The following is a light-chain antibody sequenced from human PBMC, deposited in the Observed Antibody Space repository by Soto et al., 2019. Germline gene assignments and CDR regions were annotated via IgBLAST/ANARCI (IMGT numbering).Light chain of an antibody. V-gene: IGLV2-23*01. CDR2: EDN. J-gene: IGLJ3*02. CDR3: GSYAGTPTRV. CDR1: TSDVGSYKS. Sequence: QSALTQSASVSGSPGQSITISCTGTTSDVGSYKSVSWYQHHPGKVPKVMIYEDNKRPSGVSNRFSGSKSGNTASLTISGLQADDEADSYCGSYAGTPTRVFGGGTNLTVL.